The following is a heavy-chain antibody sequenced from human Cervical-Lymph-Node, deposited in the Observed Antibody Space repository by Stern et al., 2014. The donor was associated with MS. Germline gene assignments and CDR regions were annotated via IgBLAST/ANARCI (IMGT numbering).Heavy chain of an antibody. V-gene: IGHV3-30-3*01. CDR2: ILHDGSNE. J-gene: IGHJ4*02. D-gene: IGHD3-22*01. CDR1: GFNFISYS. CDR3: AREPYNYDGDGYLDH. Sequence: VQLGESGGGVVHPGRSLRLSCAASGFNFISYSMYWVRQAPGKGLEWVAVILHDGSNEYYADSVKGRFTISRDNSKNTVSLQMNSLRVEDTAVYYCAREPYNYDGDGYLDHWGQGTLVTDSS.